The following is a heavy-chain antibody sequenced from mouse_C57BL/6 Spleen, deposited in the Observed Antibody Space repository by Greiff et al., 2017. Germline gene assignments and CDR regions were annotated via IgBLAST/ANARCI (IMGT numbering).Heavy chain of an antibody. CDR2: IHPNSGST. D-gene: IGHD3-2*02. CDR1: GYTFTSYW. V-gene: IGHV1-64*01. CDR3: ARRGPAQAYYAMDY. Sequence: QVQLQQSGAELVKPGASVKLSCKASGYTFTSYWMHWVKQRPGQGLEWIGMIHPNSGSTNYNEKFKSKATLTVDKSSSTAYMQLSSLTSEDSAVYYCARRGPAQAYYAMDYWGQGTSVTVSS. J-gene: IGHJ4*01.